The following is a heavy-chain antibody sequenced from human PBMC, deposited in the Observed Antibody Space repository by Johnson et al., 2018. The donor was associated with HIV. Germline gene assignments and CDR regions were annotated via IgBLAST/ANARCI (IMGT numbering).Heavy chain of an antibody. D-gene: IGHD6-19*01. Sequence: VQLVESGGGVVRPGGSLRLSCAASGFTFDDYGMSWVRQAPGKGLEWVSGISWNGGNTDYADSVKGQFTISRDNAKNSLYLQMNSLRAEDTALYFCAREPVAGPGRNAFDIWGQGTIVTVSS. CDR3: AREPVAGPGRNAFDI. V-gene: IGHV3-20*04. J-gene: IGHJ3*02. CDR1: GFTFDDYG. CDR2: ISWNGGNT.